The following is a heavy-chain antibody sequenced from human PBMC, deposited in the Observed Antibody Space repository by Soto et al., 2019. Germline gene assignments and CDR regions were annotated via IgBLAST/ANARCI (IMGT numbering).Heavy chain of an antibody. D-gene: IGHD3-10*01. CDR3: AKDQAIRKGTTWARFDS. CDR1: GFTFSSYA. CDR2: ISGSGGTT. V-gene: IGHV3-23*01. J-gene: IGHJ4*02. Sequence: GGSLRLSCAASGFTFSSYAMSWVRQAPGAGLEWVSAISGSGGTTYDTDSVRGRFTISRDNSKNTLYLQMNSLRAEDTARYYCAKDQAIRKGTTWARFDSWGLGTLVTVSS.